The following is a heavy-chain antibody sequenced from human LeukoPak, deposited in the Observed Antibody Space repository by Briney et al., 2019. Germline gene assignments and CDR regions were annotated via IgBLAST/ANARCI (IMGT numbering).Heavy chain of an antibody. CDR3: ARDGYYGSGSYSYYYGMDV. CDR1: GFTFSSYS. D-gene: IGHD3-10*01. J-gene: IGHJ6*04. V-gene: IGHV3-21*01. Sequence: GGSLRLSCAASGFTFSSYSMNWVRQAPGKGLEWVSSISSSSSYIYYADSVKGRFTISRDNAKDSLYLQMNSLRAEDTAVYYCARDGYYGSGSYSYYYGMDVWGKGTTVTVSS. CDR2: ISSSSSYI.